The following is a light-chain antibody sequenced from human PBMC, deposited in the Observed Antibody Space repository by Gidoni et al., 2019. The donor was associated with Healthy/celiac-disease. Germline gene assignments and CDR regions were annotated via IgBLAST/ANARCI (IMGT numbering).Light chain of an antibody. Sequence: DIQLTQSPSTLSASVGDRVTITCRAIQSISSWLAWYQQKPGKAPKLLIYKASSLESGVPSRYSGSGSGTEFTLTSSSLQTDDFATYYCQQYNSYSGYTFGQGNKLEIK. CDR1: QSISSW. V-gene: IGKV1-5*03. J-gene: IGKJ2*01. CDR2: KAS. CDR3: QQYNSYSGYT.